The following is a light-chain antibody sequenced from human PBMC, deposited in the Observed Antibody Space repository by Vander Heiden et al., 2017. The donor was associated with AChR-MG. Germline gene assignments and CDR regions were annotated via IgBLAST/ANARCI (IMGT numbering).Light chain of an antibody. J-gene: IGKJ2*03. CDR2: KAS. CDR3: QQYKSYPYS. V-gene: IGKV1-5*03. CDR1: QSISNW. Sequence: DIQMTQSPSTLSASVGDRVTITCRASQSISNWLAWYQQKPGKAPKLLIYKASSLETGVLSRFSGSGSGTEFTLTISSLQPDDSATYYCQQYKSYPYSFGQGTKLEIK.